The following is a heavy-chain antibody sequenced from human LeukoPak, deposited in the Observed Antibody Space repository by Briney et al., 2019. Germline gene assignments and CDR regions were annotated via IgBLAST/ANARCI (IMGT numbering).Heavy chain of an antibody. CDR3: ARDFSAYRFGEFDY. J-gene: IGHJ4*02. CDR2: ISSSSSYI. Sequence: PGGSLRLSCAASGFTFSSYSMNWVRQAPGKGLEWVSSISSSSSYIYYADSVKGRFTISRDNSKNTLDLQMNSLRPEDTAVYYCARDFSAYRFGEFDYWGQGTLVTVSS. V-gene: IGHV3-21*01. CDR1: GFTFSSYS. D-gene: IGHD3-10*01.